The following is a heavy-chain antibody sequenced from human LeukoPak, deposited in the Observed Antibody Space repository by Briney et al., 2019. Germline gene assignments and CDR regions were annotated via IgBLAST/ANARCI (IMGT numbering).Heavy chain of an antibody. CDR3: ARDSSYWFDP. D-gene: IGHD2-15*01. CDR2: IIPIFGTA. Sequence: ASVEVSCKASGGTFSSYAISWVRQAPGQGLEWMGGIIPIFGTANYAQKFQGRVTITTDESTSTAYMELSSLRSEDTAVYYCARDSSYWFDPWGQGTLVTVSS. J-gene: IGHJ5*02. V-gene: IGHV1-69*05. CDR1: GGTFSSYA.